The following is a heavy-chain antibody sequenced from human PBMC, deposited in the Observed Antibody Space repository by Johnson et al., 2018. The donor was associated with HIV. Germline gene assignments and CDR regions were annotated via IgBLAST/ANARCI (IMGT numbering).Heavy chain of an antibody. Sequence: VPLVESGGGLVQPGGSLRLSCGASGFIFSNYAMSWVRQAPGKGLEWVSVIYGGGSGGSTYYVDSVKGRFTVSRDNAKNSFYLQMNSLRAEDTAVYYCARSVNAGRPFDIWGQGTLVTVSS. V-gene: IGHV3-23*04. CDR3: ARSVNAGRPFDI. CDR2: IYGGGSGGST. CDR1: GFIFSNYA. D-gene: IGHD2-8*01. J-gene: IGHJ3*02.